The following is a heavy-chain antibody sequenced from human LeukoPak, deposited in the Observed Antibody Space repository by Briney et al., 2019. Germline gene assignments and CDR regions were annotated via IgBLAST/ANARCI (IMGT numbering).Heavy chain of an antibody. D-gene: IGHD3-22*01. V-gene: IGHV7-4-1*02. J-gene: IGHJ3*02. CDR3: ARVVHPYDYESSGLTYDAFDI. CDR2: INTNTGNP. Sequence: ASVKVSCKASGYTFTYHTMNWVRQAPGQGLEWLGWINTNTGNPTYAQGFTGRFVFSLDTSVNTAYLQISSLKAEDTAVYYCARVVHPYDYESSGLTYDAFDIWGQGTMVTVSS. CDR1: GYTFTYHT.